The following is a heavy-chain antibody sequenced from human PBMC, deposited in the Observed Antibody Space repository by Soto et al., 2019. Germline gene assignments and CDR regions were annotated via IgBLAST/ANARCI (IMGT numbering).Heavy chain of an antibody. V-gene: IGHV1-69*01. D-gene: IGHD6-6*01. Sequence: QVQLVQSGAEVKKPGSSVKVSCKASGGTFSSYAISWVRQAPGQGLEWMGGIIPIFGTANYAQKFQGRVTITADESTSTAYMELSSLRSEDTAVYYCARGSDFLGHSHSSSEEHCGQGTLVTVSS. CDR2: IIPIFGTA. CDR1: GGTFSSYA. J-gene: IGHJ1*01. CDR3: ARGSDFLGHSHSSSEEH.